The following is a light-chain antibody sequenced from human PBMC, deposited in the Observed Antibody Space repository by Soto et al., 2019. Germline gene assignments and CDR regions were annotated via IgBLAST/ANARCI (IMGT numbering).Light chain of an antibody. CDR3: MQALQSPRT. J-gene: IGKJ2*01. CDR1: QRLLHSNGFNY. Sequence: DVVMTQSPLSLPVTPGEPASISCNSSQRLLHSNGFNYLDWYLQRPGQSPQLLIYLGSNRASGVPDRFSGSGSGTDFTLKISRVEADDVGVYYCMQALQSPRTFCQGSKLEIK. CDR2: LGS. V-gene: IGKV2-28*01.